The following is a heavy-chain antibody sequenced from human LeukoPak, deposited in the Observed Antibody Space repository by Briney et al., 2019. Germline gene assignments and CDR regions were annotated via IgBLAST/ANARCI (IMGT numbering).Heavy chain of an antibody. D-gene: IGHD6-19*01. CDR3: ARGHRRAVAGLPLNY. Sequence: SETLSLTCTVSGGSISTGNYYWSWIRQPPGKGLEWIGEINHSGSTNYNPSLKSRVTISVDTSKNQFSLKLSSVTAADTAVYYCARGHRRAVAGLPLNYWGQGTLVTVSS. CDR2: INHSGST. CDR1: GGSISTGNYY. V-gene: IGHV4-39*07. J-gene: IGHJ4*02.